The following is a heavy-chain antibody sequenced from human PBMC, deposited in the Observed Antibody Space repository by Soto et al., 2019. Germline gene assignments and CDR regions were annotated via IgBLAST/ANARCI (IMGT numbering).Heavy chain of an antibody. CDR3: AKDVGSSGWPIHGVDY. CDR2: ISWNSGSI. J-gene: IGHJ4*02. D-gene: IGHD6-19*01. CDR1: GFTFGDYA. V-gene: IGHV3-9*01. Sequence: EVQLVESGGGVVQPGRSLRLSCAASGFTFGDYAMHWVRQAPGKGLEWVSGISWNSGSIGYADSVKGRFTISRDNAKNYLYLPMNSLRAEDTALYYCAKDVGSSGWPIHGVDYWGQGTLVTVS.